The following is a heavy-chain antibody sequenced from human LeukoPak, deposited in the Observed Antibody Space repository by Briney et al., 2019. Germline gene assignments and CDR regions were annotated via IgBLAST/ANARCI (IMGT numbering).Heavy chain of an antibody. J-gene: IGHJ3*02. CDR1: GFTFSSYS. V-gene: IGHV3-21*01. Sequence: PGGSLRLSCAASGFTFSSYSMNWVRQAPGKGLEWVSSISSSSSYIYYADSVKGRFTISRGNSKNSLYLQMNSLRAEDTAVYYCARDRGSSTTNDAFDIWGQGTMVTVSS. CDR2: ISSSSSYI. D-gene: IGHD2/OR15-2a*01. CDR3: ARDRGSSTTNDAFDI.